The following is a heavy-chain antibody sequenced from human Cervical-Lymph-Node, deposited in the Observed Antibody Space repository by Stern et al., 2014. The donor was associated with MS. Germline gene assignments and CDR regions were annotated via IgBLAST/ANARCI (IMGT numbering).Heavy chain of an antibody. Sequence: VQLVQSGAEVKKSGESLKISCKGSGYSFTTHWIAWVRQTPGKGLEWMGIVYPGDSYTTCSPSFQGQVTISADKSINTAYLHWSSLKASDTAMYYCARHPYSGDFSYGGGFDYWGQGTLVTVSS. CDR3: ARHPYSGDFSYGGGFDY. V-gene: IGHV5-51*01. CDR2: VYPGDSYT. CDR1: GYSFTTHW. D-gene: IGHD1-26*01. J-gene: IGHJ4*02.